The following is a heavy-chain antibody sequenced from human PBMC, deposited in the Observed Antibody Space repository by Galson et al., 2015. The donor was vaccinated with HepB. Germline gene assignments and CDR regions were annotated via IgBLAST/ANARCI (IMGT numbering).Heavy chain of an antibody. J-gene: IGHJ5*02. V-gene: IGHV4-39*01. CDR1: GGSISSGRYY. D-gene: IGHD3-9*01. CDR2: IYYSGTP. CDR3: ARLLRYFGCWGVAFDP. Sequence: ETLSLTCTVTGGSISSGRYYWGWIRQPPGTGLEWIGSIYYSGTPYYNPSLKSRVTIHVDTSKNQFPLKLSSVTAADTAVYYCARLLRYFGCWGVAFDPWGQGTLVAVAS.